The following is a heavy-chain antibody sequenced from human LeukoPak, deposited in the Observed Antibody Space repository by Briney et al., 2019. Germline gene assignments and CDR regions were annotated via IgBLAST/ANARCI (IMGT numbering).Heavy chain of an antibody. J-gene: IGHJ2*01. CDR3: AKARGSGYYSSFDL. Sequence: GGSLRLSCAASGFTFSSYAMTWVRQAPGKGLDWVSNISGTGGSTYYADSVKGRFTISRDNSKNTLFLQMNSLRAEDTAVYYCAKARGSGYYSSFDLWGRGTLVTVSS. CDR2: ISGTGGST. V-gene: IGHV3-23*01. CDR1: GFTFSSYA. D-gene: IGHD6-19*01.